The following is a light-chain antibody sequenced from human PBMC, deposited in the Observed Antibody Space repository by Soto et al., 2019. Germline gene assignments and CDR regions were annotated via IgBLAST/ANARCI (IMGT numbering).Light chain of an antibody. CDR2: DAS. CDR3: QQRSNWPLT. V-gene: IGKV3-11*01. J-gene: IGKJ4*01. CDR1: QSVSSY. Sequence: EIVLTQSPATLSSSLGQRATLSCRASQSVSSYLAWYQQKPGQAPRLVIYDASNRTADIPARFSGSGSGTDFTLTINSLEPEDFAVYYCQQRSNWPLTFGGGTKVESK.